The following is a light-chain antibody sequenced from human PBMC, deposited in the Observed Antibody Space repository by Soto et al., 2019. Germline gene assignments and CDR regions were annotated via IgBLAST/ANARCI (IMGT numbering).Light chain of an antibody. J-gene: IGKJ2*01. CDR2: DAS. Sequence: DIQMTQSPSTLSASVGDRVTITCRASQTIYTWLAWYQQKAGKAPKLLIHDASSLESGVPSRFSGSGSGTEFTLTISSLQPDDFAAYYCQQYSSNSRTFGQGTKLDIK. V-gene: IGKV1-5*01. CDR3: QQYSSNSRT. CDR1: QTIYTW.